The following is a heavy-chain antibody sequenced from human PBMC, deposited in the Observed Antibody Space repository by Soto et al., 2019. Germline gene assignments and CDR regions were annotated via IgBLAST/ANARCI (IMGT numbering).Heavy chain of an antibody. V-gene: IGHV4-59*01. CDR3: ASQSGGSYYFDY. CDR1: GGSISSYY. J-gene: IGHJ4*02. D-gene: IGHD1-26*01. Sequence: SEPLSLTCTVSGGSISSYYWSWIRQPPGKGLEWIGYIYYSGSTNYNPSLKSRVTISVDTSKNQFSLKLSSVTAADTAVYYCASQSGGSYYFDYWGQGTLVTVSS. CDR2: IYYSGST.